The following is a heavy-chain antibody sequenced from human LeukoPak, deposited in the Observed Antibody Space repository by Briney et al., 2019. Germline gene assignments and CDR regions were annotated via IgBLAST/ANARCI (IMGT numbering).Heavy chain of an antibody. CDR1: GFTFSSYW. CDR2: IKQDGSEK. J-gene: IGHJ5*02. D-gene: IGHD2-2*01. V-gene: IGHV3-7*01. Sequence: PGGSLRLSCAASGFTFSSYWMSWVRQAPGKGLEGVANIKQDGSEKYYVDSVKGRFTISRDNAKNSLYLQMNSLRAEDTAVYYCARDREVVRHNWFDPWGQGTLVTVSS. CDR3: ARDREVVRHNWFDP.